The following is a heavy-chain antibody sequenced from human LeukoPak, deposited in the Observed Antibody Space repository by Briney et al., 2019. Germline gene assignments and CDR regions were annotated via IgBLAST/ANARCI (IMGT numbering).Heavy chain of an antibody. CDR3: ARGSNDFWSGFFGY. J-gene: IGHJ4*02. Sequence: PSETLSLTCAVYGGSFSGYYWSWIRQPPGKGLEWIGEINHSGSTNYNPSLKSRVTISVDTSKNQFSLKLSSVTAADTVVYYCARGSNDFWSGFFGYWGQGTLVTVSS. V-gene: IGHV4-34*01. CDR1: GGSFSGYY. CDR2: INHSGST. D-gene: IGHD3-3*01.